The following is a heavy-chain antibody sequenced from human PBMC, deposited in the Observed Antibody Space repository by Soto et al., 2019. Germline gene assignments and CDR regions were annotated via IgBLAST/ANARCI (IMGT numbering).Heavy chain of an antibody. J-gene: IGHJ3*02. CDR3: ARFSGNAFDI. CDR2: IDYNGDT. Sequence: QLQLQESGPGLLKPSETLSLTCSVSGGSISSSSYNWDWIRQPPGKGLEWIGTIDYNGDTHYNPSLNRPATLSFHPSDYQFSLKLSSVTAADTSIYYCARFSGNAFDIWGHGTMVTVSP. V-gene: IGHV4-39*01. CDR1: GGSISSSSYN.